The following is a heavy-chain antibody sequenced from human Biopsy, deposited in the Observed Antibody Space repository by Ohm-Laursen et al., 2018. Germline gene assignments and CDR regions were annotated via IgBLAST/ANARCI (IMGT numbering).Heavy chain of an antibody. CDR1: GFTVNDHA. V-gene: IGHV3-9*01. CDR2: ISWDSGRI. CDR3: TKDVMPAGTDV. J-gene: IGHJ6*02. D-gene: IGHD2-2*01. Sequence: SLRLSCTASGFTVNDHAMHWVRQPPGKGLEWVSGISWDSGRIGYAGSVKGRFTVSRDKAKKSLYLEMNSLRPGDTALYYCTKDVMPAGTDVWGQGTTVTVSS.